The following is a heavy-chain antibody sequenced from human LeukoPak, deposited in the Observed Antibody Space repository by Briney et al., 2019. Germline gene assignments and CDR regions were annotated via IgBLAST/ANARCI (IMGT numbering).Heavy chain of an antibody. CDR3: ARGYNNNWYLFDY. Sequence: GRSLRLSCAASGFTFDDYAMHWVRQAPGKGLEWVSGISWNSGSIGYAGSVKGRFTISRDNAKNSQYLQMNSLRAEDTAVYYCARGYNNNWYLFDYWGQGTLVTVSS. V-gene: IGHV3-9*01. D-gene: IGHD6-13*01. CDR1: GFTFDDYA. J-gene: IGHJ4*02. CDR2: ISWNSGSI.